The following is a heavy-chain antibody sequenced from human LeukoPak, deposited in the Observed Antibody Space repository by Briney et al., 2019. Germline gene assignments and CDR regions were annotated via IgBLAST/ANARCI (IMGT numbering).Heavy chain of an antibody. Sequence: PGGSLRLSCAASGFTFNNYAMNWVRQAPGKGLEWVSSISGGGETTYYADSAKGRFTISRDNSKNTLSLQMNSLRAEDTAVYYCAKIAGFGEWGPNYFDYWGQGTLVTVSS. CDR2: ISGGGETT. D-gene: IGHD3-10*01. J-gene: IGHJ4*02. CDR3: AKIAGFGEWGPNYFDY. V-gene: IGHV3-23*01. CDR1: GFTFNNYA.